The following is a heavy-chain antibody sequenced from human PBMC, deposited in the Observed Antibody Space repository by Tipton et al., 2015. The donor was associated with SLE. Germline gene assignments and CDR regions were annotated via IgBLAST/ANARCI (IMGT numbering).Heavy chain of an antibody. J-gene: IGHJ4*02. CDR3: ATARYGGNPPGY. CDR2: INHSGST. D-gene: IGHD4-23*01. CDR1: GGSFSGYY. V-gene: IGHV4-34*01. Sequence: LRLSCAVYGGSFSGYYWSWIRQPPGKGLEWIGEINHSGSTNYNPSLKSRVTISVDKSKNQFSLKLSSVTAADTAVYYCATARYGGNPPGYWGQGTLVTVSS.